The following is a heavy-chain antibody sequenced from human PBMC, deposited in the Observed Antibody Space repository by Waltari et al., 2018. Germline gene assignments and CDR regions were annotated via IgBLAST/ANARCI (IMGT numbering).Heavy chain of an antibody. CDR3: ARDRHTFYMDV. CDR2: IYYSGST. J-gene: IGHJ6*03. V-gene: IGHV4-59*01. CDR1: GGSISSYY. Sequence: QVQLQESGPGLVKPSETLSLTCTVSGGSISSYYWSWIRQPPGKGLEWIGYIYYSGSTNYNPSLKSRVTISVDTSKNQFSLKLSSVTAADTAVYYCARDRHTFYMDVWGKGTTVTISS.